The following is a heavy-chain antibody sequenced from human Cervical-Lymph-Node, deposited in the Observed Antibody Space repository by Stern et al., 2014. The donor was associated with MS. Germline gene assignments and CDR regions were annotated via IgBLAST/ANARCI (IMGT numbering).Heavy chain of an antibody. Sequence: VQLVQSGAEVKKPGESVKISCEGSGYTFTSHWIAWVRQVPGKGLERMGIIYPGDSDPRSSPSFQGRVTISADRSISTAYLQWRPLRASDTAMYYCARRGTTGTIDGFDIWGQGSMVTVSS. D-gene: IGHD1-1*01. CDR3: ARRGTTGTIDGFDI. V-gene: IGHV5-51*01. J-gene: IGHJ3*02. CDR1: GYTFTSHW. CDR2: IYPGDSDP.